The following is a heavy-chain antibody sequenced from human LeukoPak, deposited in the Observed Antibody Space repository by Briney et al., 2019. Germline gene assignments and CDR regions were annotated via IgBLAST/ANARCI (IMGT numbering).Heavy chain of an antibody. V-gene: IGHV4-59*08. CDR2: VYYSGST. CDR1: VGSMSSYY. Sequence: SETLSLTCTVSVGSMSSYYWSWIRQPPGKGLEWLGYVYYSGSTNYNPSLKSRVTISLGTSKNQFSLKLSSVTAADTAVYYCARHGSGTSLALDPWGQGTLVTVSS. J-gene: IGHJ5*02. D-gene: IGHD3-10*01. CDR3: ARHGSGTSLALDP.